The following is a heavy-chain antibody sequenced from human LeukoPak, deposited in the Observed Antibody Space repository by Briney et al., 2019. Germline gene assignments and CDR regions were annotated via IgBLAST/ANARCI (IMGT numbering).Heavy chain of an antibody. Sequence: SETLSLTCTVSGGSISSYYWSWIRQPPGKGLEWIGCIYYSGSTNYNPSLKSRVTISVDTSKNQFSLKLSSVTAADTAVYYCAAAGVYYYGSGSYLNWFDPWGQGTLVTVSS. V-gene: IGHV4-59*01. CDR1: GGSISSYY. CDR3: AAAGVYYYGSGSYLNWFDP. CDR2: IYYSGST. J-gene: IGHJ5*02. D-gene: IGHD3-10*01.